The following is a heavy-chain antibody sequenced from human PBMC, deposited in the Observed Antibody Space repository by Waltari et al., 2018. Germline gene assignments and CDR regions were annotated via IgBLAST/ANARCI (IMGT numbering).Heavy chain of an antibody. CDR3: VRLEDCTGPGGNCYSGAPFAVDV. CDR2: INHSPDS. J-gene: IGHJ6*02. CDR1: GGSLRGYY. V-gene: IGHV4-34*01. Sequence: QVHLQQWGAGLLRPSETLSLICAVYGGSLRGYYWGWIRQPPGKGLGWLGEINHSPDSNYNPSLRSRVHMSIDTSQNQFSLQLTSVTAADTGVYYCVRLEDCTGPGGNCYSGAPFAVDVWGQGTTVTVPS. D-gene: IGHD2-8*02.